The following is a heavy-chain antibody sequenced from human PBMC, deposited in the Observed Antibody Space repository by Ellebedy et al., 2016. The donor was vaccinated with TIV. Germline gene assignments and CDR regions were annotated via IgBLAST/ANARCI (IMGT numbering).Heavy chain of an antibody. CDR2: IHPNSGAT. CDR1: GYTFTDNY. CDR3: ARAGLEPRSVDYYFYGLDV. Sequence: ASVKVSXXASGYTFTDNYIHWVRQAPGQGLEWMGWIHPNSGATKYAQKFEGWVTMTRDTSISTVYMKLSRSRSDDTAVYYCARAGLEPRSVDYYFYGLDVWGQGTAVTVSS. V-gene: IGHV1-2*04. J-gene: IGHJ6*02. D-gene: IGHD1-1*01.